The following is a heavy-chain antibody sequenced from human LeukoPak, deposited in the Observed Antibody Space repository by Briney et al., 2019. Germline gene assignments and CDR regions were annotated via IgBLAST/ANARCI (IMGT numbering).Heavy chain of an antibody. D-gene: IGHD4-23*01. Sequence: ASVKVSCEASGYTFTNFDINWVRQATGQGLEWMGRMSPNSGNTVYAQKFQGRVTLTRNTSIGTAYMELSSLTSEDTAVYYCAKSPHPTVVTATLPVNFFDSWGQGTLVTVSS. CDR2: MSPNSGNT. V-gene: IGHV1-8*02. CDR3: AKSPHPTVVTATLPVNFFDS. J-gene: IGHJ5*01. CDR1: GYTFTNFD.